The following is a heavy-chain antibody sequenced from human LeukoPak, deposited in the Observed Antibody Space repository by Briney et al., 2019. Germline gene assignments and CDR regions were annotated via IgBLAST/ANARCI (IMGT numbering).Heavy chain of an antibody. D-gene: IGHD3-22*01. CDR2: INDGGRT. V-gene: IGHV4-34*01. Sequence: PSETLSLTCAVYGESFSGYYWTWIRQPPGKGLEWLGEINDGGRTSCNPSLKSRVTISVDTSKNQFSLKLRSVAAADTAVYYCASYYHDSSGYYQYYFDSWGREPWSPSPQ. J-gene: IGHJ4*02. CDR1: GESFSGYY. CDR3: ASYYHDSSGYYQYYFDS.